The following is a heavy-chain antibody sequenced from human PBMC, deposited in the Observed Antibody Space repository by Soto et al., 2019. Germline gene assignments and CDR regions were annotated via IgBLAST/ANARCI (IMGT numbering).Heavy chain of an antibody. CDR3: ARGRGYSGYDPFDY. Sequence: SVKVSCKASGGTFSSYAISWVRQAPGQGLEWMGGIIPIFGAANYAQKFQGRVTITADESTSTAYMELSSLRSEDTAVYYCARGRGYSGYDPFDYWGQGTLVTVSS. J-gene: IGHJ4*02. V-gene: IGHV1-69*13. CDR2: IIPIFGAA. D-gene: IGHD5-12*01. CDR1: GGTFSSYA.